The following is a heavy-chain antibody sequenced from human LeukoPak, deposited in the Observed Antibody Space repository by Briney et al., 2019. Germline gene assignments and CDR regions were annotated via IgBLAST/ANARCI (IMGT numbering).Heavy chain of an antibody. CDR1: GGSINSYY. Sequence: SETLSLTCTVSGGSINSYYWSWIRQPPGKGLEWIGYIYYSGSTNYNPSLKSRVTISVDTSKNQFSLKLSSVTAADTAVYYCARGIVDTAMVFDWGQGTLVTVSS. CDR2: IYYSGST. CDR3: ARGIVDTAMVFD. D-gene: IGHD5-18*01. V-gene: IGHV4-59*01. J-gene: IGHJ4*02.